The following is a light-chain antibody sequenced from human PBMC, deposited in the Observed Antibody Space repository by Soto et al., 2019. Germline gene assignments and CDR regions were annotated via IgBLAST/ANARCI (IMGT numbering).Light chain of an antibody. J-gene: IGKJ1*01. CDR2: DAS. CDR1: QTISHW. CDR3: QKYNSFWT. Sequence: DIQMTQSPSTLSASVGDRVTISCRASQTISHWLAWYQQKPGKAPQLLIYDASSLESGVPSRFSGSGSGTEFTLTISSLQTEDFATYYCQKYNSFWTFGQGTKVEIK. V-gene: IGKV1-5*01.